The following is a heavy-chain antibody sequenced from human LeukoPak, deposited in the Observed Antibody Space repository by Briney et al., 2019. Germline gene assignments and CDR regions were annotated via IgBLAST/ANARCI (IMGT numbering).Heavy chain of an antibody. V-gene: IGHV1-2*02. D-gene: IGHD3-16*01. CDR1: GYTFTDYY. CDR3: ARDYVGDNWFDP. CDR2: ISPNSGGT. J-gene: IGHJ5*02. Sequence: ASVKVSCKASGYTFTDYYMHWVRQAPGQGLEWMGWISPNSGGTNYAQKFQGRVTMTRDTSISAAYMELSRLRSDDTAVYYCARDYVGDNWFDPWGQGTLVTVSS.